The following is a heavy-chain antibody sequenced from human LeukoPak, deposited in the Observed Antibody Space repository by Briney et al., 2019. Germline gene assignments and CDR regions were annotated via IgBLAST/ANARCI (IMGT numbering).Heavy chain of an antibody. J-gene: IGHJ4*02. CDR3: TRVSGSYCYDH. V-gene: IGHV3-72*01. CDR1: GFTFSDHY. D-gene: IGHD1-26*01. CDR2: SRNKANSYTT. Sequence: GGSLRLSCAASGFTFSDHYMDWVRQAPGKGLEWVGRSRNKANSYTTEYAASVRGRFTISRDDSKNSLYLQMNSLKTEDTAMYYCTRVSGSYCYDHWGQGTLVTVSS.